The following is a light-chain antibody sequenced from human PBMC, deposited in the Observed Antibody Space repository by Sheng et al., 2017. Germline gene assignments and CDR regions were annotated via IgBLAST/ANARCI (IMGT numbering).Light chain of an antibody. CDR2: GAS. CDR1: ESVETG. Sequence: DIQMTQSLSTLSASVGDRVTITCRASESVETGLAWYQQKPGKAPKLLIYGASTLQSGVPSRFSGSGSGTEFTLTIYSLQPDDFATYYCQQYNSFSPFGQGTKVEIK. J-gene: IGKJ1*01. CDR3: QQYNSFSP. V-gene: IGKV1-5*03.